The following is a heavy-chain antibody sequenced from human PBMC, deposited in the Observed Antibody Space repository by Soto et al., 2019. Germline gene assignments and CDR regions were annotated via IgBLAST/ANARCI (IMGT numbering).Heavy chain of an antibody. CDR1: GFTLSSYG. V-gene: IGHV3-30*18. J-gene: IGHJ4*02. CDR3: AKDRHTRLDY. Sequence: GGSLRLSCAASGFTLSSYGMHWVRQAPGEGLEWVAVISYDGSNKYYADSVKGRFTISRDNSKNTLYLQMNNLRAEDTAVYYCAKDRHTRLDYWGQGTLVTVSS. CDR2: ISYDGSNK.